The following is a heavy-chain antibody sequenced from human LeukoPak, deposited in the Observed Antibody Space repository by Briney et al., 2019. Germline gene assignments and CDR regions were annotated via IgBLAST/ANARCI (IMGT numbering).Heavy chain of an antibody. V-gene: IGHV4-39*07. CDR1: GGSISSSSYY. Sequence: SETLSLTCTVSGGSISSSSYYWGWIRQPPGKGLEWIGSIYYSGSTYYNPSLKSRVTISVDTSKNQFSLKLSSVTAADTAVYYCAREKSPYYDYVWGSYRYYFDYWGQGTLVTVSS. CDR3: AREKSPYYDYVWGSYRYYFDY. CDR2: IYYSGST. D-gene: IGHD3-16*02. J-gene: IGHJ4*02.